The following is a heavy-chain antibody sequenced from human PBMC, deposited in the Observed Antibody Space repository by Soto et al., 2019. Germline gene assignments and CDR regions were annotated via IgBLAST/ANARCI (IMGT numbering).Heavy chain of an antibody. Sequence: ASVKVSCKASGYTFTSYDINWVRQATGQGLEWMGWMNPNSGNTGYAQKFQGRVTMTRNTSISTAYMELSSLRSEDTAVYYCARALKRRQTMIEYDAFDIWGQGTMVTVSS. V-gene: IGHV1-8*01. J-gene: IGHJ3*02. CDR3: ARALKRRQTMIEYDAFDI. CDR1: GYTFTSYD. CDR2: MNPNSGNT. D-gene: IGHD3-22*01.